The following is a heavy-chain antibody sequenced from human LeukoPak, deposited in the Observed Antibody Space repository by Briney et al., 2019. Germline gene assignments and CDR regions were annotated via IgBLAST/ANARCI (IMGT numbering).Heavy chain of an antibody. Sequence: PGGSLRLSCSASGFTFESYDMHWVRQAPGKGLEYVSAISKNGGSTYYADSVKGRFTISRDNSKNTLYLQMSSLRAEDTAVYYCVKDGVQGRDYYDSSEKGFDIWGQGTMVTVSS. D-gene: IGHD3-22*01. V-gene: IGHV3-64D*09. CDR1: GFTFESYD. CDR3: VKDGVQGRDYYDSSEKGFDI. J-gene: IGHJ3*02. CDR2: ISKNGGST.